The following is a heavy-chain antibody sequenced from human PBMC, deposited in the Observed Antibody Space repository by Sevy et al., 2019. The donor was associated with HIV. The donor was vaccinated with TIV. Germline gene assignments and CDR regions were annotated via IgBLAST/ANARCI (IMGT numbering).Heavy chain of an antibody. D-gene: IGHD3-10*01. CDR2: IHYRGGT. V-gene: IGHV4-61*01. Sequence: SETLSLTCGVSGASVRSGNYYWSWIRQAPGKGLEWIGYIHYRGGTNYTPSLKSRVTISVDTSKNQFSLRLISVTDADTAVYYCARVSTMVEEVTYFFDYWGQGTLVTVSS. CDR3: ARVSTMVEEVTYFFDY. J-gene: IGHJ4*02. CDR1: GASVRSGNYY.